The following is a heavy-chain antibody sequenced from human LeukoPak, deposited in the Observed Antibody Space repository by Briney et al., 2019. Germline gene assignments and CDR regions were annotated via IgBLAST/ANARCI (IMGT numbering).Heavy chain of an antibody. Sequence: ASVKVSCKASGYTFTSYDINWVRQATGQGLEWMGWMNPNSGNTGYAQKFQGRVTMTRDTSISTAYMELSRLRSDDTAVYYCARGQRGGDAFDIWGQGTMVTVSS. CDR3: ARGQRGGDAFDI. J-gene: IGHJ3*02. CDR2: MNPNSGNT. CDR1: GYTFTSYD. V-gene: IGHV1-8*01.